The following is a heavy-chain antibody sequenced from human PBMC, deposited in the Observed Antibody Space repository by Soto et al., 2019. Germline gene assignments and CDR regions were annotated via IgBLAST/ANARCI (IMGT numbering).Heavy chain of an antibody. CDR3: AQRRIGGSKWNYGDFDY. D-gene: IGHD1-7*01. J-gene: IGHJ4*02. V-gene: IGHV2-5*02. CDR1: GFSLSTSGVG. Sequence: QITLKESGPTLVKPTQTLTLTCTFSGFSLSTSGVGVGWIRQPPGKALEGLVIIYWDDDKRYSPSLRGRLTITKDTSENQVVLTMTNVDPDDTATYFCAQRRIGGSKWNYGDFDYWGQGTLVTVSS. CDR2: IYWDDDK.